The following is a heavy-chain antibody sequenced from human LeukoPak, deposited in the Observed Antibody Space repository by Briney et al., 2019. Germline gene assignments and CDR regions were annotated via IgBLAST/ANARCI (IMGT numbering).Heavy chain of an antibody. V-gene: IGHV3-30-3*01. J-gene: IGHJ4*02. CDR2: ISYDGSNK. CDR1: GFTFSSYA. CDR3: ARDYTYNFFFDY. Sequence: HPGGSLRLSCAASGFTFSSYAMHWVRQAPGKGLEWVAVISYDGSNKYYADSVKGRFTISRDNSKNTLYLQMNSLRAEDTAVYYCARDYTYNFFFDYWGQGTLVTVSS. D-gene: IGHD3-3*01.